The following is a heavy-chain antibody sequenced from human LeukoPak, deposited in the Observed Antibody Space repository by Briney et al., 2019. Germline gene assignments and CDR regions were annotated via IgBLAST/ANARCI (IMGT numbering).Heavy chain of an antibody. CDR2: INPNSGGT. CDR1: GYTFTGYY. Sequence: ASVKVSCKTSGYTFTGYYMHWVRQAPGQGLEWMGWINPNSGGTNYAQKFQGRVIMTRDTSISTAYMELSRLRSDDTAVYYCASGEEIVATIPYYYYMDVWGKGTTVTISS. CDR3: ASGEEIVATIPYYYYMDV. V-gene: IGHV1-2*02. J-gene: IGHJ6*03. D-gene: IGHD5-12*01.